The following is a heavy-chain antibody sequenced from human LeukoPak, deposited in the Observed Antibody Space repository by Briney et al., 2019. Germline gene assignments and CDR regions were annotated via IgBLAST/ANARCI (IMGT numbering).Heavy chain of an antibody. CDR3: AKDLSSGSRRAY. J-gene: IGHJ4*02. Sequence: AGGSLRLSCAASVFTFSRYAMSWVPQAPGKGLECVSGISSSGSNTSYADSVKGHFTISRYTSKKTLYLQMNSLRGEDTAVYYCAKDLSSGSRRAYWGQGTLGTVSS. CDR1: VFTFSRYA. V-gene: IGHV3-23*01. D-gene: IGHD6-19*01. CDR2: ISSSGSNT.